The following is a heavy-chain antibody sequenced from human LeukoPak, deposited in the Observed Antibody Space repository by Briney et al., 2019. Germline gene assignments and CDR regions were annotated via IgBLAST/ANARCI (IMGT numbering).Heavy chain of an antibody. Sequence: SETLSLTCTVSGGSISSYYWSWIRQPPGKGLEWIGYIYYSGSTNYNPSLKSRVTISVDTSKNQFSLKLSSVTAADTAVYYCAREGSGSYSYYFDYWGQGTLVTVSS. J-gene: IGHJ4*02. CDR1: GGSISSYY. CDR3: AREGSGSYSYYFDY. D-gene: IGHD3-10*01. CDR2: IYYSGST. V-gene: IGHV4-59*12.